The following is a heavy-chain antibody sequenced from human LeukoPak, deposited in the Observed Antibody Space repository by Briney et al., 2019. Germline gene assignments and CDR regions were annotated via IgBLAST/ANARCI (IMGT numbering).Heavy chain of an antibody. CDR3: ATLYYDSSGYRDNWFDP. CDR1: GYTLTELS. D-gene: IGHD3-22*01. J-gene: IGHJ5*02. CDR2: FDPEDGET. V-gene: IGHV1-24*01. Sequence: ASVKVSCKVSGYTLTELSMHWVRQAPGKGLEWMGGFDPEDGETIYAQKFQGRVTMTEDTPTDTAYMELSSLRSEDTAVYYCATLYYDSSGYRDNWFDPWGQGTLVTVSS.